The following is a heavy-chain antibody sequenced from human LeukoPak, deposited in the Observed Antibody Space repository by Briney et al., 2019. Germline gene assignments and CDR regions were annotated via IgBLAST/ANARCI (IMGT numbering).Heavy chain of an antibody. Sequence: SETLSLTCTVSGGSISSYYWSWIRQPPGKGLEWIGYIYYSGSTNYNPSLKSRVTISVDTFKNQFSLKLSSVTAADTAVYYCARERAGNYYDSSGYAFDIWGQGTMVTVSS. CDR1: GGSISSYY. V-gene: IGHV4-59*01. D-gene: IGHD3-22*01. CDR3: ARERAGNYYDSSGYAFDI. CDR2: IYYSGST. J-gene: IGHJ3*02.